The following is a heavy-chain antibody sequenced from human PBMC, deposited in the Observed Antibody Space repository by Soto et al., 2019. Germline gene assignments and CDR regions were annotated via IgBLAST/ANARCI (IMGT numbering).Heavy chain of an antibody. J-gene: IGHJ4*02. Sequence: SETLSLTCTVSGGSIGGSTYYWSWIRQHPGKGLEWIGYIYYSGSTYYNPSLKSRVTISVDTSKNQFSLKLSSVTAADTAVYYCARWPQLEPRFDYWGQGTLVTVSS. CDR1: GGSIGGSTYY. D-gene: IGHD1-1*01. CDR3: ARWPQLEPRFDY. V-gene: IGHV4-31*02. CDR2: IYYSGST.